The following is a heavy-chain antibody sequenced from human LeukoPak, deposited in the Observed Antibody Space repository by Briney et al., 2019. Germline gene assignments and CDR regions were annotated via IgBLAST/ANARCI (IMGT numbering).Heavy chain of an antibody. D-gene: IGHD5-18*01. CDR3: ARDRDSYGTTFDY. CDR2: INPSGGST. Sequence: ASVPVSCMASGYTFTSYYMHWVRQAPGQGLEWMGIINPSGGSTSYAQKFQGRGTITMGTDTSTVYMELSSLRSEDAAVYFCARDRDSYGTTFDYWGQGTLVTVSS. V-gene: IGHV1-46*01. CDR1: GYTFTSYY. J-gene: IGHJ4*02.